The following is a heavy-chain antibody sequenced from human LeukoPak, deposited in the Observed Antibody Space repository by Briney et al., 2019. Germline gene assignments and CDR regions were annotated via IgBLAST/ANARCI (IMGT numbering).Heavy chain of an antibody. CDR1: GFSFSSFA. CDR2: INGRGDGP. CDR3: AKGHRSSSSFFGS. D-gene: IGHD3-3*01. V-gene: IGHV3-23*01. Sequence: PGGSLRLSCAASGFSFSSFAMTWVRQSLGKGLDWVSSINGRGDGPFYADSVKGRFTISRDNSKNTVDLQLNSLRDGDTALYYCAKGHRSSSSFFGSWGQGILVTVSS. J-gene: IGHJ5*02.